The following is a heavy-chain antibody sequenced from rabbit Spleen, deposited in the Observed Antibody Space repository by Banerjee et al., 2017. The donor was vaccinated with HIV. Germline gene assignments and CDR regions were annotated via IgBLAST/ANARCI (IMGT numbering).Heavy chain of an antibody. V-gene: IGHV1S45*01. CDR1: GFSCSDTAV. J-gene: IGHJ6*01. D-gene: IGHD1-1*01. CDR2: INGVSGKA. CDR3: ARDLVAVIGWNFSL. Sequence: QEQLVASGGGLVQPGGLLLLSCTASGFSCSDTAVMCCRHEAPGEVLQWIGSINGVSGKAVYATWAIGRFTFSKTSATTVTLQMTSLTAADTATYFCARDLVAVIGWNFSLWGPGTLVTVS.